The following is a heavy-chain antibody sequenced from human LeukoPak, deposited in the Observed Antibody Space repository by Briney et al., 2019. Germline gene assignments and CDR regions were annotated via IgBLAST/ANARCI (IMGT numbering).Heavy chain of an antibody. Sequence: SQALSLTCAISGDSVSSNSAAWNWIRQSPSRGLEWLGRTYYRSKWYNDYAVSVKSRITINPDTSKNQFSLQLNSVTPEDTAVYYCAREDCSGGSCYRKFDPWGQGTLVTVSS. CDR2: TYYRSKWYN. D-gene: IGHD2-15*01. J-gene: IGHJ5*02. CDR3: AREDCSGGSCYRKFDP. CDR1: GDSVSSNSAA. V-gene: IGHV6-1*01.